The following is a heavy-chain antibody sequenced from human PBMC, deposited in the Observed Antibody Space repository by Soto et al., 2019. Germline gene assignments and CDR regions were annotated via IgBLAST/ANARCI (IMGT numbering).Heavy chain of an antibody. V-gene: IGHV3-30-3*01. D-gene: IGHD3-3*01. CDR2: ISYDGSNQ. J-gene: IGHJ4*02. CDR1: GFTVSNYA. Sequence: PGGSLRLSCAASGFTVSNYAMHWVCQAPGKGLEWVAVISYDGSNQYYADSVKGRFTVSRDNSKNTLYLQMNSLRAEDTAVYYCARHRGTTIFGGYFDYWGQGALVTVSS. CDR3: ARHRGTTIFGGYFDY.